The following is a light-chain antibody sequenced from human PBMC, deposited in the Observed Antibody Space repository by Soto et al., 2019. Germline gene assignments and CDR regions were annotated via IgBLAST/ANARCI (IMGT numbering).Light chain of an antibody. CDR3: QQYYSYPFLT. Sequence: DIQMTQSPSTLSGSVGDRVTITCRASQTISSWLAWYQQKPGKAPKLLIYKASTLKSGVPSRFSGSGSGTDFTLTISCLQSEDFATYYCQQYYSYPFLTFGGGTKVDIK. CDR1: QTISSW. J-gene: IGKJ4*01. V-gene: IGKV1-5*03. CDR2: KAS.